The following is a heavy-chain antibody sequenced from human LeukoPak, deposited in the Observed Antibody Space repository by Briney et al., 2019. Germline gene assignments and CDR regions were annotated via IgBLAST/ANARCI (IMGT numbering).Heavy chain of an antibody. Sequence: SETLSLTCTVSAYSIANGYYWGWIRQPPGKGLEWIGNIYHSGSTYYNPSLKSRVTISIDTSKNQFSLRLTSVTAADTAVYYCARQTGSGLFILPGGQGTLVTVSS. J-gene: IGHJ4*02. CDR2: IYHSGST. CDR1: AYSIANGYY. D-gene: IGHD3/OR15-3a*01. CDR3: ARQTGSGLFILP. V-gene: IGHV4-38-2*02.